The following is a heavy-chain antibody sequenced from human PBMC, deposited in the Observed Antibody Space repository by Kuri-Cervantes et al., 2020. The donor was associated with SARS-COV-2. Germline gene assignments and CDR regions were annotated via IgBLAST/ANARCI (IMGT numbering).Heavy chain of an antibody. V-gene: IGHV3-66*01. J-gene: IGHJ6*03. CDR3: ARETRERAARDYYYYYMDV. Sequence: ETLSLTCVVSGFTVSTNYMSWVRQPPGKGLEWVSVIYSGGDTYHADSVKGRFTVSRDISKNTLYLQMNSLRAEDTAVYFCARETRERAARDYYYYYMDVWGNGTTVTVSS. CDR2: IYSGGDT. CDR1: GFTVSTNY. D-gene: IGHD6-25*01.